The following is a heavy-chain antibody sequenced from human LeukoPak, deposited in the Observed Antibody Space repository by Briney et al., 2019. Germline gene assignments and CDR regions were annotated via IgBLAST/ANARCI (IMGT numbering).Heavy chain of an antibody. Sequence: GGSLRLSCAASGFTFSSYGMHRVRQAPGKGLEWVAVIWYDGSNKYYADSVKGRFTISRDNSKNTLYLQMNSLRAEDTAVYYCARGPLHCSSTSCRGDYFDYWGQGTLVTVSS. D-gene: IGHD2-2*01. CDR1: GFTFSSYG. CDR2: IWYDGSNK. J-gene: IGHJ4*02. V-gene: IGHV3-33*01. CDR3: ARGPLHCSSTSCRGDYFDY.